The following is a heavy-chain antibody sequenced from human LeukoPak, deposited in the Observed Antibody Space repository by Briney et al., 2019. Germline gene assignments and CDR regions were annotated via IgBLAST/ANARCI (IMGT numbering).Heavy chain of an antibody. V-gene: IGHV3-21*04. D-gene: IGHD3-10*01. CDR2: VSASSNYI. Sequence: PGGSLRLSCAASGFTFSSYVMHWVRQAPGKGLEWISSVSASSNYIYYADSLKGRFSISRDNSKSTLYLEMNSLRAEDTAVYYCARDRGWFGGSLANFDSWGQGTLVVVSS. CDR3: ARDRGWFGGSLANFDS. J-gene: IGHJ4*02. CDR1: GFTFSSYV.